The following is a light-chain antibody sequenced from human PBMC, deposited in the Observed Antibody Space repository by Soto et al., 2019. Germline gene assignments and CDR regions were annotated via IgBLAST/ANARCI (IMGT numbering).Light chain of an antibody. J-gene: IGLJ1*01. Sequence: QSVLTQPPSVSGAPGQRVTISCTGSSSNIGAGSDVHWYQQLPGTVPKLLIFANINRPSGVPDRFSASKSGTSASLALTGLPADDAAAYYSYSYDYSLSGYVFGTGTKLTVL. CDR1: SSNIGAGSD. CDR3: YSYDYSLSGYV. CDR2: ANI. V-gene: IGLV1-40*01.